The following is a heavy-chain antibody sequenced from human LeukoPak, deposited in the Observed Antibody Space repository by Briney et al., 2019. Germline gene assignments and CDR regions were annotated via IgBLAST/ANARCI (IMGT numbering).Heavy chain of an antibody. Sequence: ASVKVSCKASGYTFTSYYMHWVRQAPGQGLEWMGIINPSGGSTSYAQKFQGRVTMTRDTSTSTVYMELSSLRSEDTAVYYCAREGYGGNSGGAYYFDYWGQGTLVTVSS. CDR2: INPSGGST. V-gene: IGHV1-46*01. D-gene: IGHD4-23*01. CDR1: GYTFTSYY. CDR3: AREGYGGNSGGAYYFDY. J-gene: IGHJ4*02.